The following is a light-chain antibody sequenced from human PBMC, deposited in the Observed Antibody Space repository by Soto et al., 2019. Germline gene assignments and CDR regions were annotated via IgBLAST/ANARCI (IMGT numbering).Light chain of an antibody. CDR2: DAS. CDR1: QDISRY. CDR3: QQYDRPPYT. V-gene: IGKV1-33*01. J-gene: IGKJ2*01. Sequence: DIQMTQSPSSLSATVGDRVTLKCQASQDISRYLNWYQQKPGKAPKLLIYDASNMEREVPSRFTGSGSGTDFSLTIRSLQPEDIAIYYCQQYDRPPYTFGQWTKRAIK.